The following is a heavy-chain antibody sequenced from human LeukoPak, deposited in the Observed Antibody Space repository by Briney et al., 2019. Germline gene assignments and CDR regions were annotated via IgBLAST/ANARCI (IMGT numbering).Heavy chain of an antibody. V-gene: IGHV3-15*01. Sequence: GGSLRLSCAASGFTFSSYAMSWVRQAPGKGLEWVGRNKSKSEGETTDYAAPVSGRFTLARDVSKNTLYLQMENLKIGDTAVYYCATSNHIVSVPTLVRDYYYGMDVWGQGTTVTVSS. CDR2: NKSKSEGETT. CDR3: ATSNHIVSVPTLVRDYYYGMDV. J-gene: IGHJ6*02. CDR1: GFTFSSYA. D-gene: IGHD2-21*01.